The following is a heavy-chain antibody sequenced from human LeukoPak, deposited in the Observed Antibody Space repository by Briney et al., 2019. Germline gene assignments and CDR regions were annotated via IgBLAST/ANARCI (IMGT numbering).Heavy chain of an antibody. J-gene: IGHJ6*04. D-gene: IGHD3-10*01. Sequence: SETLSLTCTVSGGSISYYYSWIRQPPGKGLEWIGYVYYTGSTNYNPPLRSRVTISLDTSRNQFSLNLCSVTAADTAVFYCARDPGTPYYFYGLDVWRKGTTVTVSS. CDR2: VYYTGST. CDR1: GGSISYY. V-gene: IGHV4-59*01. CDR3: ARDPGTPYYFYGLDV.